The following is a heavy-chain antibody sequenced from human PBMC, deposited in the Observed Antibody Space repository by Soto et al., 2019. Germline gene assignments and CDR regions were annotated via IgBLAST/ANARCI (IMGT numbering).Heavy chain of an antibody. CDR3: ASGRKWEQTFDY. V-gene: IGHV4-31*03. CDR2: FYYSGST. D-gene: IGHD1-26*01. Sequence: SETLSLTCTVSGGSISSDGYYWSWIRQHPGKGLEWLGYFYYSGSTYYNPSLKSRVTISVDRSKNQFSLKLSSATAADTAVYYCASGRKWEQTFDYWGQGTLVTVSS. J-gene: IGHJ4*02. CDR1: GGSISSDGYY.